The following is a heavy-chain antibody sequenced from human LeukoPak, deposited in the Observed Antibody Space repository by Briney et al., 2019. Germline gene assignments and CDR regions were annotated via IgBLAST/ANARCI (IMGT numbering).Heavy chain of an antibody. CDR2: IRYDGSNK. CDR1: GFTFSTYA. V-gene: IGHV3-30*02. Sequence: GGSLRLSCAASGFTFSTYAMHWVRQAPGKGLEWVAFIRYDGSNKYYADSVKGRFTISRDNSKNTLYLQMNSLRAEDTAVYYCAKDHDWNYDGIFDYWGQGTLVTVSS. CDR3: AKDHDWNYDGIFDY. D-gene: IGHD1-7*01. J-gene: IGHJ4*02.